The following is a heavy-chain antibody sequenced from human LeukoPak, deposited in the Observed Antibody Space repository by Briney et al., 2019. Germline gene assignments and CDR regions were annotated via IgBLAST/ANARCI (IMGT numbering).Heavy chain of an antibody. CDR3: AKVRGTYSSGYFFDY. CDR2: ISWNSGYI. J-gene: IGHJ4*02. Sequence: PGGSLRLSCAASGFTFDNYAMHWVRQAPGKGLEWLSIISWNSGYIGYADSVKGRFTISRDNAKKSLDLQMNSLRAEDTAFYYCAKVRGTYSSGYFFDYWGRGTRVSVFS. D-gene: IGHD6-19*01. V-gene: IGHV3-9*01. CDR1: GFTFDNYA.